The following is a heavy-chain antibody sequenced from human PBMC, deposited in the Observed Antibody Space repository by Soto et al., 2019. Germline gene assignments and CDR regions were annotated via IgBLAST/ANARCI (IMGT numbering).Heavy chain of an antibody. Sequence: SETLSLTCIVSGGSISNYYWGWIRQPPGKGLEWIGSIYYSGSTYYNPSLKSRVTISVDTSKNQFSLKLSSVTAADTAVYYCARPSNYYYGMDVWGQGTTVTVSS. CDR3: ARPSNYYYGMDV. CDR1: GGSISNYY. J-gene: IGHJ6*02. CDR2: IYYSGST. V-gene: IGHV4-39*01.